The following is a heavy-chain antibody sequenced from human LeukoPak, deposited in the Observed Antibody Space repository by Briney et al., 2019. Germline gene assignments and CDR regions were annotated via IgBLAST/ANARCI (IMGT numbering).Heavy chain of an antibody. D-gene: IGHD2-2*01. CDR2: ISAYHGIT. CDR3: ARDLALYCSTTSCQDAFDI. V-gene: IGHV1-18*01. Sequence: GASVTVSFKASGYTFANYGITWVRQAPGQGVEWMGWISAYHGITNYAQKLQGRVTMTTDTSTSTAYMELRSLRSDDTAVFYCARDLALYCSTTSCQDAFDIWGQGTMVTVSS. J-gene: IGHJ3*02. CDR1: GYTFANYG.